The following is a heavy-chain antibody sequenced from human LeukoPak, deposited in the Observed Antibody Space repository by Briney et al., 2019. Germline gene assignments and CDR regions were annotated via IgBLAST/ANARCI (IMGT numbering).Heavy chain of an antibody. CDR3: ARRRIVVVPAAIRYYYYGMDV. V-gene: IGHV4-34*01. J-gene: IGHJ6*02. Sequence: SETLSLTCAVYGGSFSGYYWSWIRQPPGKGLEWIGEVNHSGSTNYNPSLKSRVTISVDTSKNQFSLKLSSVTAADTAVYYCARRRIVVVPAAIRYYYYGMDVWGQGTTVTVSS. D-gene: IGHD2-2*02. CDR2: VNHSGST. CDR1: GGSFSGYY.